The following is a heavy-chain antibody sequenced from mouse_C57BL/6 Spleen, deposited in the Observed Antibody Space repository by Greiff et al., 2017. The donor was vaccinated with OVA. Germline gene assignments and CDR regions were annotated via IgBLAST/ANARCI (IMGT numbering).Heavy chain of an antibody. CDR3: TTRDYSNSYYFDY. D-gene: IGHD2-5*01. CDR2: IDPENGDT. J-gene: IGHJ2*01. CDR1: GFNIKDDY. V-gene: IGHV14-4*01. Sequence: VQLQQSGAELVRPGASVKLSCTASGFNIKDDYMHWVKQRPEQGLEWIGWIDPENGDTEYASKFQGKATITADKSSNTAYLQLSSLTSEDTAVYYCTTRDYSNSYYFDYWGQGTTLTVSS.